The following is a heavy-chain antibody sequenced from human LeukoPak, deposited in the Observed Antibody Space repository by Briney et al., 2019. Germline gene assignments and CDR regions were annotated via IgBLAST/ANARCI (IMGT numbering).Heavy chain of an antibody. J-gene: IGHJ4*02. CDR3: AKARSRYFDY. CDR1: GFTFSSYG. Sequence: GRSLRLSCAAPGFTFSSYGMHWVRQAPGKGLEWVAVISYDGSNKYYADSVKGRFTISRDNSKNTLYLQMNSLRAEDTAVYYCAKARSRYFDYWGQGTLVTVSS. V-gene: IGHV3-30*18. CDR2: ISYDGSNK.